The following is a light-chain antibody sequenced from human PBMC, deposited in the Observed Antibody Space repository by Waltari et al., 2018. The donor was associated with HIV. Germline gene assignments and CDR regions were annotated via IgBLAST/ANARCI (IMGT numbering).Light chain of an antibody. CDR3: QVWDSGSAHVV. J-gene: IGLJ2*01. CDR2: DGA. Sequence: SYVLTQPPSVSVAPGQTAGITCGGDNIGSKSVHRYQQKPGQAPVLLIYDGADRPSGIPERFSGSNSENTATLTIGRVEAGDEADYYCQVWDSGSAHVVFGGGTNLAVL. CDR1: NIGSKS. V-gene: IGLV3-21*02.